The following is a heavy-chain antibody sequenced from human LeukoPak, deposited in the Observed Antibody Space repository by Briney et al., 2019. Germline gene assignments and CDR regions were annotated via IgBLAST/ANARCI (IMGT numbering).Heavy chain of an antibody. Sequence: SETLSLTCTVSGGSISSYYWSWIRQPPGKGLEWIGYIYYSGSTNYNPSLKSRVTISVDTSKNQFSLKLSSVTAADTAVYYCARRAPGYCSSTSCSGDNWFDPWGQGTLVTVSS. CDR2: IYYSGST. J-gene: IGHJ5*02. CDR3: ARRAPGYCSSTSCSGDNWFDP. CDR1: GGSISSYY. D-gene: IGHD2-2*03. V-gene: IGHV4-59*08.